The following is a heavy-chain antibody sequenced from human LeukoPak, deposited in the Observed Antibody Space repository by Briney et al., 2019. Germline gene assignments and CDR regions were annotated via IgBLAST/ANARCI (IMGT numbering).Heavy chain of an antibody. J-gene: IGHJ4*02. CDR1: GFTFSDYW. CDR2: IKNDGGTT. CDR3: AGGIARGSGSTQGY. D-gene: IGHD3-10*01. V-gene: IGHV3-74*01. Sequence: PGGSLRLSCAASGFTFSDYWMHWVRQAPGKGLVWVSRIKNDGGTTNYADSVKGRFTISRDNAKNTLYLQLDSLRAEDTAIYYCAGGIARGSGSTQGYWGQGTLVTVSS.